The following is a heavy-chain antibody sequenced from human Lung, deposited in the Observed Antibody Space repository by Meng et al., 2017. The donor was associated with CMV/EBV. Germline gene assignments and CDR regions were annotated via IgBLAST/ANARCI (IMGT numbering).Heavy chain of an antibody. D-gene: IGHD6-13*01. J-gene: IGHJ4*02. CDR2: MNPNSGNT. Sequence: ASVXVSCKGSGYTFTSYDLNWVRQATGQGLEWMGWMNPNSGNTGYAQKFQGRVTITRNTSISTAYMELSSLRSEDTAVYYCARGSSSYFDYWGQGTLVTVSS. V-gene: IGHV1-8*03. CDR3: ARGSSSYFDY. CDR1: GYTFTSYD.